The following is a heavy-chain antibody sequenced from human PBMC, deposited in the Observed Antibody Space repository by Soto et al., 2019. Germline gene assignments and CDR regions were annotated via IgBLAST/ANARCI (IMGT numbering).Heavy chain of an antibody. CDR3: ALEGGSSSGWFDAFDI. J-gene: IGHJ3*02. D-gene: IGHD6-19*01. CDR1: GGSISSGDYY. V-gene: IGHV4-30-4*01. Sequence: PSETLSLTCTVSGGSISSGDYYWSWIRQPPGKGLEWIGYIYYSGSTYYNPSLKSRVTISVDTSKNQFSLKLSSVTAADTAVYYCALEGGSSSGWFDAFDIWGQGTMVTVSS. CDR2: IYYSGST.